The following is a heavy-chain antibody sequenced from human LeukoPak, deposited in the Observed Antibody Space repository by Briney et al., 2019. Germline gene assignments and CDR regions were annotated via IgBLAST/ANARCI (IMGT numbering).Heavy chain of an antibody. CDR1: GYTFTGYY. V-gene: IGHV1-2*02. D-gene: IGHD3-9*01. J-gene: IGHJ4*02. CDR2: INPNSGGT. Sequence: ASVKVSCKASGYTFTGYYMHWVRQAPGQGLEWMGWINPNSGGTNYAQKFQGRVTMTGDTSISTAYMELSRLRSDDTAVYYCATGHVLRYFDWLLPFDYWGQGTLVTVSS. CDR3: ATGHVLRYFDWLLPFDY.